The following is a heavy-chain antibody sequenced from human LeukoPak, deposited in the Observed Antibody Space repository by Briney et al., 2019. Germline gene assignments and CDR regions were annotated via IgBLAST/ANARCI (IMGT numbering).Heavy chain of an antibody. J-gene: IGHJ4*02. Sequence: GGSLRLSCAASGFTFSSYSMNWVRQAPGKGLEWVSSISSSSSYIYYADSVKGRFTISRDNSKDTLYMQMNSLRAEDTAVYYCAKGNSGWYDYWGQGTLVTVSS. V-gene: IGHV3-21*04. CDR3: AKGNSGWYDY. CDR1: GFTFSSYS. D-gene: IGHD6-19*01. CDR2: ISSSSSYI.